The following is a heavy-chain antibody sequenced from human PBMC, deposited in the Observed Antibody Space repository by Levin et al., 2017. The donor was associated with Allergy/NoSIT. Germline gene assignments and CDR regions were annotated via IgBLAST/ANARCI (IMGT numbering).Heavy chain of an antibody. Sequence: SETLSLTCTVSDSSISSGYNWGWIRQPPGRGLEWLGNIYHTGSAYYNPSLKSRATLLVDKSNNRFSLKLNSATAADTAVYYCAGQIAAVGAFDYWGQGTLVAVSS. CDR2: IYHTGSA. CDR1: DSSISSGYN. V-gene: IGHV4-38-2*02. J-gene: IGHJ4*02. CDR3: AGQIAAVGAFDY. D-gene: IGHD6-25*01.